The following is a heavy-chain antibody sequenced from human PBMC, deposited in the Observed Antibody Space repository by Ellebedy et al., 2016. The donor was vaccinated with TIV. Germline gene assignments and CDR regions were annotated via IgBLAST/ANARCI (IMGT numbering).Heavy chain of an antibody. Sequence: GGSLRLSXKGSGYSFTSYWIGWVRQMPGKGLEWMGIIYPGDSDTRYSPSFQGQVTISADKSISTAYLQWSSLKASDTAMYYCARHIIPAAIGLDYWGQGTLVTVSS. CDR3: ARHIIPAAIGLDY. CDR1: GYSFTSYW. J-gene: IGHJ4*02. D-gene: IGHD2-2*01. V-gene: IGHV5-51*01. CDR2: IYPGDSDT.